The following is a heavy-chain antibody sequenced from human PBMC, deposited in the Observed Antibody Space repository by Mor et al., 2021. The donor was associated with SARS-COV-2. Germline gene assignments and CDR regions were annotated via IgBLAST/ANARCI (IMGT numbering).Heavy chain of an antibody. J-gene: IGHJ4*02. V-gene: IGHV1-8*01. CDR3: ARAQLGEMATADY. D-gene: IGHD3-16*01. Sequence: RLATGQGLEWMGWMNPHSGNIGYAQKFQGRVTMTRNTSISTAYMELSSLRSEDTAVYYCARAQLGEMATADYWGQGT. CDR2: MNPHSGNI.